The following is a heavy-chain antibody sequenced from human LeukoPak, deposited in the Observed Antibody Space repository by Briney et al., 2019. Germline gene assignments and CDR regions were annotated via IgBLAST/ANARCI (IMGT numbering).Heavy chain of an antibody. V-gene: IGHV3-73*01. CDR1: GLTFSGCA. CDR2: IRIKSKWYAT. J-gene: IGHJ4*02. D-gene: IGHD5-12*01. Sequence: GGSLRLSCAASGLTFSGCAMHWVRQPSGKGTECIGRIRIKSKWYATAYGASVKGRFTISRDDSTNTAYLQMNSLKTEDRAVYYCSAVDKNMDPSFDFWGQGTLVTVSS. CDR3: SAVDKNMDPSFDF.